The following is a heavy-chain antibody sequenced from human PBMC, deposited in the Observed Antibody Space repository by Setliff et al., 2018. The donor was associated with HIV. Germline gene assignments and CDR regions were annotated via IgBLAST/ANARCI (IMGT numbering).Heavy chain of an antibody. CDR3: ARDRTAGYIYDYGY. CDR1: GYTFTSYC. Sequence: ASVKVSCKASGYTFTSYCIHWVRQAPGQGLEWLGLVNPSGGSTAYAQKFQGRVTMTSDTSTNTVYMDLSGLRSDDTAVYYCARDRTAGYIYDYGYWGQGTLVPVSS. D-gene: IGHD3-16*01. V-gene: IGHV1-46*01. J-gene: IGHJ4*02. CDR2: VNPSGGST.